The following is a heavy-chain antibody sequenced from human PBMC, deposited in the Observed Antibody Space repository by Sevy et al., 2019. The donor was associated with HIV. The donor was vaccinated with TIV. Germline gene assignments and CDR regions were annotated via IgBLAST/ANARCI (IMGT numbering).Heavy chain of an antibody. J-gene: IGHJ3*02. CDR1: GFTFSNYA. CDR2: IFRGGDGT. V-gene: IGHV3-23*01. D-gene: IGHD3-22*01. CDR3: AGALYDSSGSFDALDI. Sequence: GGSLRLSCVASGFTFSNYAMNWVRQAPGKGLEWVATIFRGGDGTYYADSVKGRFTIARDKSKDTVYLQLSSLRADETAVYYWAGALYDSSGSFDALDIWGQGTMVTVSS.